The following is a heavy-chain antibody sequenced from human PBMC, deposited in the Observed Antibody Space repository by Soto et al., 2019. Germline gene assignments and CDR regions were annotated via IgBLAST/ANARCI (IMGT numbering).Heavy chain of an antibody. V-gene: IGHV3-11*01. J-gene: IGHJ5*02. CDR2: ISGTGRTI. Sequence: QVQLVESGGGFVKPGGSLRLSCAASGFSFGDYYMSWIRQAPGRGLEWISYISGTGRTIDYANSVKGRFTISRDNADKSLYLQMNSLGAEDPAIYFCARAPSAHDSFDLWGQGTLVTVSS. D-gene: IGHD5-12*01. CDR1: GFSFGDYY. CDR3: ARAPSAHDSFDL.